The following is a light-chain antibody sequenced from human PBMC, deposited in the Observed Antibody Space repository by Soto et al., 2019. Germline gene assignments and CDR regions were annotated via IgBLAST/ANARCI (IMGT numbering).Light chain of an antibody. CDR2: WAS. J-gene: IGKJ2*01. CDR3: QQYYSTPYT. V-gene: IGKV4-1*01. CDR1: QSVLYSSNNKNY. Sequence: DIVMTQSPDSLAVSLGERATINCKSSQSVLYSSNNKNYLAWYQQKPGQPPKLLIYWASTRESGVPDRFSGSGSGTDFTLTISSLQAEDVEVYYCQQYYSTPYTFGHGTKLEIK.